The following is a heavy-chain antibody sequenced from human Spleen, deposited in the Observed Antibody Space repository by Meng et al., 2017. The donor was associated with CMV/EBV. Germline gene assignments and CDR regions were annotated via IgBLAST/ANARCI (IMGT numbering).Heavy chain of an antibody. CDR3: ARGILEMATIIFFDY. J-gene: IGHJ4*02. Sequence: SGGTFSSYTSNWVRQAPGQGLEWMGRIIPLLGMTNYAQKFQDRVTITADKSTSTAYMELSSLRSEDTAVYYCARGILEMATIIFFDYWGQGTLVTVSS. CDR2: IIPLLGMT. CDR1: GGTFSSYT. D-gene: IGHD5-24*01. V-gene: IGHV1-69*02.